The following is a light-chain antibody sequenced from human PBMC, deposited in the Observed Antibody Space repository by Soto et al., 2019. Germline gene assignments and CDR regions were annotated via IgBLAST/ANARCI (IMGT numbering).Light chain of an antibody. CDR3: QSYDSSLSVV. V-gene: IGLV1-40*01. CDR2: GNS. CDR1: SSNIGAGYD. J-gene: IGLJ2*01. Sequence: QSVLTQPPSVSAAPGQRVTISCTGSSSNIGAGYDVHWYQQLPGTAPKLLIYGNSNRPSGVPDRFSGSKSGTSASLAITGLKAEDEADYYCQSYDSSLSVVFGGGTKLTVL.